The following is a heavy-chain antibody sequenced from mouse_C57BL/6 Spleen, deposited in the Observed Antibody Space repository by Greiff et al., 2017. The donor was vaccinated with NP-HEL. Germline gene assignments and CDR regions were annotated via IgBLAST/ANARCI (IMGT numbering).Heavy chain of an antibody. CDR2: INPYNGDT. V-gene: IGHV1-20*01. J-gene: IGHJ4*01. CDR3: ARSTVVAVYYAMDY. CDR1: GYPFSGYF. D-gene: IGHD1-1*01. Sequence: VQLQQSGPELVKPGESVKISCKASGYPFSGYFMNWVMQSHGKSPEWIGRINPYNGDTFYNQKFKGKATLTVDKSSSTAHMELRSLTSEDSAVYYCARSTVVAVYYAMDYWGQGTSVTVSS.